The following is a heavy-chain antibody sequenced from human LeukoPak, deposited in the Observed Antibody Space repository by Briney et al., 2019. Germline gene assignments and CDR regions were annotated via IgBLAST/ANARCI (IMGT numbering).Heavy chain of an antibody. CDR3: ARVSELDAFDY. V-gene: IGHV3-21*01. J-gene: IGHJ4*02. CDR2: ICSSSSYI. D-gene: IGHD1-26*01. Sequence: GGSLRLSCAASGFTFSSYSMNWVRQAPGKGLEWVSSICSSSSYIYYADSVKGRFTISRDNAKNSLYLQMNSLRAEDTAVYYCARVSELDAFDYWGQGTLVTVSS. CDR1: GFTFSSYS.